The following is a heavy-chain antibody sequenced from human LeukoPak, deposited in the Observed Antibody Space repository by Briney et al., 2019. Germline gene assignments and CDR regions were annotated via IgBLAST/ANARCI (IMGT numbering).Heavy chain of an antibody. CDR2: INPNSGGT. V-gene: IGHV1-2*02. Sequence: ASVKVSSKAPVYTSTGPISRSVRQAPGEGFEWMGWINPNSGGTNYAQKFQGRVTMTRDTSISTAYMELTRLRSDDTAVYYCARGLDAVLARDVWGQGTLVTVSS. CDR1: VYTSTGPI. CDR3: ARGLDAVLARDV. J-gene: IGHJ4*02. D-gene: IGHD2-8*01.